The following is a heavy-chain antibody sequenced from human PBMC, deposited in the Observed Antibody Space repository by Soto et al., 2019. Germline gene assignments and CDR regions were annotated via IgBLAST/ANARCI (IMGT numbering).Heavy chain of an antibody. J-gene: IGHJ4*02. CDR1: GFAFNNYG. CDR3: AREDSIIIPAVSDF. V-gene: IGHV3-21*01. Sequence: GGSLRLSCTVSGFAFNNYGINWVRQAPGKGLEWVSSISKSDYTYYSDSVKGRFAISRDNAKSPVSLQMNTLRVEDTAVYYCAREDSIIIPAVSDFWGQGTLVTVSS. CDR2: ISKSDYT. D-gene: IGHD2-2*01.